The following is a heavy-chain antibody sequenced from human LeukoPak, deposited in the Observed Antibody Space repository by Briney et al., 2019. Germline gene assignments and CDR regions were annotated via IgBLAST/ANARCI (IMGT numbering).Heavy chain of an antibody. D-gene: IGHD5-12*01. CDR2: ISSSSSYV. Sequence: GGSLRLSCAASGFTFSSYSMNWVRQAPGKGLEWVSSISSSSSYVYYADSVKGRFTISRDNARNALYLQMNSLRAEDTAGYYCARDAGGYVPLDYWGQGTLVTVSS. CDR3: ARDAGGYVPLDY. V-gene: IGHV3-21*01. CDR1: GFTFSSYS. J-gene: IGHJ4*02.